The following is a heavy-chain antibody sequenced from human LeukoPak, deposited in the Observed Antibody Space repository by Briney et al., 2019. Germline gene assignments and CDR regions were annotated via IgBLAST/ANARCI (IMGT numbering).Heavy chain of an antibody. D-gene: IGHD6-19*01. Sequence: PSETLSLTCTVSGGSISGYYWSWIRQPPGKGLEWIGSINYSGSTNYNPSLRGRLTISVDTSKSQFSLRLTSVTAADTAVYYCAGLSGYSSVWGQGSLVTVSS. CDR3: AGLSGYSSV. J-gene: IGHJ4*02. V-gene: IGHV4-59*08. CDR1: GGSISGYY. CDR2: INYSGST.